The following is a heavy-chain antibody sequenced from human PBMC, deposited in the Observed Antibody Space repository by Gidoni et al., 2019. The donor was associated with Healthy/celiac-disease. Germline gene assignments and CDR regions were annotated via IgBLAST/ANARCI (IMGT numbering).Heavy chain of an antibody. CDR2: INHSGSP. D-gene: IGHD6-6*01. CDR3: ARGHRYSSASVRYYYYGMDV. J-gene: IGHJ6*02. CDR1: GGSFSGYY. Sequence: QVQLQQWGAGLLKPSETLSLTCAVYGGSFSGYYWSWIRQPPGKGLEWIGEINHSGSPNYNPSLKSRVTISVDTSKNQFSLKLSSVTAADTAVYYCARGHRYSSASVRYYYYGMDVWGQGTTVTVSS. V-gene: IGHV4-34*01.